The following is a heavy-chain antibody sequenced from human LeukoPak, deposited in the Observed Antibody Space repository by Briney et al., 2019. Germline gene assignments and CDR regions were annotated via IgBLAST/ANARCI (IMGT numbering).Heavy chain of an antibody. CDR3: ARDKDYFDSGVAFDI. Sequence: SETLSLTCTVSGGSISSYYWSWIRQPPGKGLEWIGYIYYSGSTNYNPSLKSRVTMSVDTSKNQFSLKLSSVTAADTAVYYCARDKDYFDSGVAFDIWGQGTMVTVSS. D-gene: IGHD3-22*01. CDR2: IYYSGST. V-gene: IGHV4-59*01. J-gene: IGHJ3*02. CDR1: GGSISSYY.